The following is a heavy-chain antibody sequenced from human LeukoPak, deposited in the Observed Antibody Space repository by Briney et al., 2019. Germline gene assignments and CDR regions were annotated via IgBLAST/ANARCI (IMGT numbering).Heavy chain of an antibody. J-gene: IGHJ3*02. CDR1: GGSFRDYH. CDR2: INQSGST. Sequence: SETLSLTCAVYGGSFRDYHWSWIRQPPGKGLEWIGEINQSGSTKYNPSLKSRVTISLDTSRNQFSLKLNSVTAADTAVYYCAKSNGYGLIDIWGQGTMVTVSS. CDR3: AKSNGYGLIDI. V-gene: IGHV4-34*01. D-gene: IGHD3-22*01.